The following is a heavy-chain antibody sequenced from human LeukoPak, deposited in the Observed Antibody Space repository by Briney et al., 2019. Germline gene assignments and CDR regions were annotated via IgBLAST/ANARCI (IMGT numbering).Heavy chain of an antibody. J-gene: IGHJ6*03. CDR2: IYHSGST. D-gene: IGHD3-22*01. V-gene: IGHV4-38-2*02. Sequence: SETLSLTCTVSGYSISSGYYWGWIQQPPGKGLEWIGSIYHSGSTYYNPSLKSRVTISVDTSKNQFSLKLGSVTAADTAVYYCASRYYYDSSGPYPYYYYYMDVWGKGTTVTVSS. CDR3: ASRYYYDSSGPYPYYYYYMDV. CDR1: GYSISSGYY.